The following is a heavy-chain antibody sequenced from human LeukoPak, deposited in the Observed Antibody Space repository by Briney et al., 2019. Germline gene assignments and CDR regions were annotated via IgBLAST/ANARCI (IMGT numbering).Heavy chain of an antibody. V-gene: IGHV4-34*01. Sequence: SETLSLTCAVYGGSFSGYYWSWIRQPPGKGLEWIGEINHSGSTNYNPSLKSRVTISVDTSKNQFSLKLSSVTAADTALYYCARGGSVTYRIDYWGQGTLVTVSS. CDR3: ARGGSVTYRIDY. CDR2: INHSGST. J-gene: IGHJ4*02. D-gene: IGHD1-14*01. CDR1: GGSFSGYY.